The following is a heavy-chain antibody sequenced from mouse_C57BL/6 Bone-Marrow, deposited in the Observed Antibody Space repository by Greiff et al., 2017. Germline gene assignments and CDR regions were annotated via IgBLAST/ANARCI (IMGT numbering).Heavy chain of an antibody. Sequence: EVKLVESGAELVRPGASVKLSCTASGFNIKDDYMHWVKQRPEQGLEWIGWIDPENGDTEYASKFQGKATITADTSSNTAYLQLSSLTSEDTAVYYCTTVYYYGSSPYYFDCWGQGTTLTVSS. CDR1: GFNIKDDY. J-gene: IGHJ2*01. CDR2: IDPENGDT. D-gene: IGHD1-1*01. CDR3: TTVYYYGSSPYYFDC. V-gene: IGHV14-4*01.